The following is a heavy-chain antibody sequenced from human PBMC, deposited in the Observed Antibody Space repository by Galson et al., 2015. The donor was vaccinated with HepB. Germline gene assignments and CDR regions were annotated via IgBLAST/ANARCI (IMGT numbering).Heavy chain of an antibody. D-gene: IGHD7-27*01. V-gene: IGHV3-74*01. CDR3: ARVSHWGSRTNDPSDK. Sequence: SLRLSCAASGFTFSTYWMHWVRQVPGKGLVWVSRINSDGTGTTYADSVKGRFTISRDNGKNTLFLQMNSLRAEDTAVYYCARVSHWGSRTNDPSDKWGQGTMVTVSS. J-gene: IGHJ3*02. CDR2: INSDGTGT. CDR1: GFTFSTYW.